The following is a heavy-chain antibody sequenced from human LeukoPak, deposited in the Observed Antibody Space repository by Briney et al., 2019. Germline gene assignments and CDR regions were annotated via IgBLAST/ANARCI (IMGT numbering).Heavy chain of an antibody. Sequence: PSETLSLTCAVYGGSFSGHFWSWIRQSPGKGLEWIGEISHSGTANYHPSLKSRVTLFVDASMNQFSLKLTSATAADTAIYYCARSVSLIRGIKCDFWSQGTLVTVSS. CDR3: ARSVSLIRGIKCDF. V-gene: IGHV4-34*01. CDR1: GGSFSGHF. J-gene: IGHJ4*02. D-gene: IGHD3-10*01. CDR2: ISHSGTA.